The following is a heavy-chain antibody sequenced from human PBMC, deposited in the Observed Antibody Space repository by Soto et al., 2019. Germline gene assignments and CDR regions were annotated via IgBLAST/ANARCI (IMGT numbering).Heavy chain of an antibody. V-gene: IGHV1-2*02. CDR3: AGDGTRPLSLGGSINNKKNWFDP. D-gene: IGHD2-2*01. J-gene: IGHJ5*02. Sequence: QVQLVQSGAEVKKPGASVKVSCKSSGYSFTGYYMHWVRQAPGQGLEWMGWINPNSGGTNYAQKFQGRVTMTRDTSISPAYLELSRLRSDDTAVYYCAGDGTRPLSLGGSINNKKNWFDPWGQGTLVTVSS. CDR2: INPNSGGT. CDR1: GYSFTGYY.